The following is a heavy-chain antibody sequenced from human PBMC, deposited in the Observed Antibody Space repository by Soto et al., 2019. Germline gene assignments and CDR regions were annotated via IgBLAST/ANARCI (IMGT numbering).Heavy chain of an antibody. D-gene: IGHD3-3*01. J-gene: IGHJ6*02. CDR3: ARGQGFWSGYHYYHGLDV. CDR2: ISGSGGST. CDR1: GFTFSSYA. V-gene: IGHV3-23*01. Sequence: GGSLRLSCAASGFTFSSYAMSWVRQAPGKGLEWVSAISGSGGSTYYADSVKGRFTISRDNSKNTLYLQMNSLRSEDTAVYYCARGQGFWSGYHYYHGLDVWGPGTTVTVSS.